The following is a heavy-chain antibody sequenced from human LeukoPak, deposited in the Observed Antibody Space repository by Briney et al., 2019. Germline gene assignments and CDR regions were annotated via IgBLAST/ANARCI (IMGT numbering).Heavy chain of an antibody. V-gene: IGHV3-74*01. CDR1: GFTFSSYA. CDR3: ARDWVYGLDV. J-gene: IGHJ6*02. D-gene: IGHD3-16*01. CDR2: IDSDGSST. Sequence: TGGSLRLSCAASGFTFSSYAMSWVRQAPGKGLVWVSHIDSDGSSTSYADSVKGRFTISRDNAKNTLYLQMNSLRAEDTAVYYCARDWVYGLDVWGQGTTVTVSS.